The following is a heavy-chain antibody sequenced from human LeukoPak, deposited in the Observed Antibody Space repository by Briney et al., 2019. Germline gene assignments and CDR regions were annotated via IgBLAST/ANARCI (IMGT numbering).Heavy chain of an antibody. J-gene: IGHJ3*02. Sequence: GGSLRLSCAASGFIFSNFGMHWLRQAPGKGLEWVSVIYSGGSTYYADSVKGRFTISRDNSKNTLYLQMNNLRAEDTAVYYCARAPLGLFVIWGQGTMVTVSS. CDR3: ARAPLGLFVI. D-gene: IGHD2-15*01. CDR1: GFIFSNFG. CDR2: IYSGGST. V-gene: IGHV3-53*01.